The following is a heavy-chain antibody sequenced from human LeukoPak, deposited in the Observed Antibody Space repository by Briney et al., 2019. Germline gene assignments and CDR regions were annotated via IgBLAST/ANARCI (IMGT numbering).Heavy chain of an antibody. Sequence: GGSLRLSCAVSGITLSKYGMSWVRQAPGKGLEWVAGISDSGGRTNYADSVKGQFTISRDNPKNTLYLQMNSLRAEDTAVYFCAKRGVVIRVILVGFNKDAYYFDSWGQGALVTVSS. CDR1: GITLSKYG. D-gene: IGHD3-22*01. V-gene: IGHV3-23*01. CDR3: AKRGVVIRVILVGFNKDAYYFDS. CDR2: ISDSGGRT. J-gene: IGHJ4*02.